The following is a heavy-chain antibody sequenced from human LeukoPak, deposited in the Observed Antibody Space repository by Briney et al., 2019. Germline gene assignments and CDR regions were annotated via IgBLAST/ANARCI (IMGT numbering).Heavy chain of an antibody. J-gene: IGHJ5*02. CDR1: GFTFYMYA. CDR3: VRESFGSYYWFDP. Sequence: PGGSLRLSCQASGFTFYMYAMSWVRQAPGKGLEWVASMCGTAGCTFYPDSVKGRFTISRDNSKNVLYLRMNSLRAEDTAVYYCVRESFGSYYWFDPWGQGTLVTVSS. CDR2: MCGTAGCT. D-gene: IGHD1-26*01. V-gene: IGHV3-23*01.